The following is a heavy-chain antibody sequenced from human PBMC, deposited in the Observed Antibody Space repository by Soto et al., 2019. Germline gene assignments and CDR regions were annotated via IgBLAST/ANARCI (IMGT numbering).Heavy chain of an antibody. CDR3: ARGPSVGAFFDF. J-gene: IGHJ4*02. Sequence: QVQLQQWGAGLLKPSETLALTCAVYGGSFNVYYWTWMRQPPGKGLEWIGEINRSGSTNYNPSLKGRVTISIDTSKLQFSLTLSSVTAADTAIYYCARGPSVGAFFDFWGQGSQVTVSP. CDR2: INRSGST. D-gene: IGHD1-26*01. V-gene: IGHV4-34*01. CDR1: GGSFNVYY.